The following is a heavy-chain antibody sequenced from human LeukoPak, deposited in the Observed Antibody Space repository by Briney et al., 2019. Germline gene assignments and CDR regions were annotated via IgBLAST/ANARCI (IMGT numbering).Heavy chain of an antibody. CDR1: GGSIINNHYY. Sequence: ASETLSLTCTASGGSIINNHYYWGWIRQPPGKGLEWIGTVFHGGSTYYNPSLESRVTISVDTANNQFSLNLRSVTAADTALYYCARHVPSALRVVVVTPDWYFDLWGRGTLVTVSS. V-gene: IGHV4-39*01. CDR3: ARHVPSALRVVVVTPDWYFDL. CDR2: VFHGGST. D-gene: IGHD2-21*02. J-gene: IGHJ2*01.